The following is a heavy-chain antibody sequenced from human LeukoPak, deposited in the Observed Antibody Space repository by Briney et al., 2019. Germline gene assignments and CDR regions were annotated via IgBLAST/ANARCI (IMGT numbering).Heavy chain of an antibody. CDR2: ISSSGSTI. J-gene: IGHJ6*03. Sequence: GGSLRLSCAASGFTFSDYYMSWIRQAPGKGLEWVSYISSSGSTIYYADSVKGRFTISRDNAKNSLYLQMNSLRAEDTAVYYCARDHQGSYDFWSGYHTTYYYFMDVWGKGTTVTASS. CDR3: ARDHQGSYDFWSGYHTTYYYFMDV. CDR1: GFTFSDYY. D-gene: IGHD3-3*01. V-gene: IGHV3-11*04.